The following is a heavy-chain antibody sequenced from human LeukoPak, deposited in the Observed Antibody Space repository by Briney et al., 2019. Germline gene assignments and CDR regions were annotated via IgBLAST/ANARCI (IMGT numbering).Heavy chain of an antibody. V-gene: IGHV1-18*01. CDR3: ARSGSRLEWFGQTMGYCDN. Sequence: GASVKVSCKASGYTFTSYGISWVRQAPGQGLEWMGWISAYNGNTNYAQKLQDRVTMTTDTSTSTAYMELRSLRSDDTAVYYCARSGSRLEWFGQTMGYCDNWGQGTLVTVSS. J-gene: IGHJ4*02. CDR1: GYTFTSYG. D-gene: IGHD3-10*01. CDR2: ISAYNGNT.